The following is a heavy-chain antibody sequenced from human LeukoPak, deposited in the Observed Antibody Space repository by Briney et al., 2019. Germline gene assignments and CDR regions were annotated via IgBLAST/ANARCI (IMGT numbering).Heavy chain of an antibody. CDR2: INHSGSH. CDR1: GGSFSDDY. D-gene: IGHD4/OR15-4a*01. Sequence: PSETLSLTCAVSGGSFSDDYWNWIRQPPGKGLEWLGEINHSGSHEFNPSLKSRLTMSVDTSKNQFSLQLTSVTAADTAIYYCARTMVGPGTSDSGQRGQRTLVSVSS. V-gene: IGHV4-34*01. J-gene: IGHJ4*02. CDR3: ARTMVGPGTSDSGQ.